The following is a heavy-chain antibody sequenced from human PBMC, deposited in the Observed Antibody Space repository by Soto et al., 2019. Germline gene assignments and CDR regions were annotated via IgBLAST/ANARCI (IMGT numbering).Heavy chain of an antibody. D-gene: IGHD2-15*01. CDR3: ARHQYCSGGSCYVRGGYFDY. Sequence: QLQLQESGPGLVKPSETLSLTCTVSGGSISSSSYYWGWIRQPPGKGLEWIGCIYYSGSTYYNPSLKSRVTISVNTSKNQFSLKLSSVTAADTAVYYCARHQYCSGGSCYVRGGYFDYWGQGTLVTVSS. J-gene: IGHJ4*02. CDR1: GGSISSSSYY. V-gene: IGHV4-39*01. CDR2: IYYSGST.